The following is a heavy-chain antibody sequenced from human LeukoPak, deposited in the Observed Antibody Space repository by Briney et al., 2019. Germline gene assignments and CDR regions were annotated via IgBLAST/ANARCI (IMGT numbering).Heavy chain of an antibody. CDR2: IYPGDSET. D-gene: IGHD6-13*01. Sequence: GESLKISCKGSGYSFTTYWIGWVRPMPGIGLEWMGIIYPGDSETRYSPSFQGQVTISADKSISTAYLQWSSLKASDSAMYYCARHQTGSSSSPFDYWGQGTLVTVSS. CDR3: ARHQTGSSSSPFDY. CDR1: GYSFTTYW. V-gene: IGHV5-51*01. J-gene: IGHJ4*02.